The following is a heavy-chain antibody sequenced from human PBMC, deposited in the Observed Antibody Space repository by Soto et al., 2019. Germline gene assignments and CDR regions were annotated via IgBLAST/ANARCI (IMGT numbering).Heavy chain of an antibody. V-gene: IGHV4-30-4*01. CDR1: GGSISSGDYY. J-gene: IGHJ5*02. CDR2: IYYSGST. D-gene: IGHD3-22*01. CDR3: ARVLFDYDSSGKRAYWFDP. Sequence: SETLSLTCTVSGGSISSGDYYWSWIRQPPGKGLEWIGYIYYSGSTYYNPSLKSRVTISVDTSKNQFSLKLSSVTAADTAVYYCARVLFDYDSSGKRAYWFDPWGQGTLVTVSS.